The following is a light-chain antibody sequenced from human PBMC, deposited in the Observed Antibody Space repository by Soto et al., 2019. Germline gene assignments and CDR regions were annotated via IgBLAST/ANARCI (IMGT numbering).Light chain of an antibody. CDR3: SSYAGSNSVV. CDR2: EVS. CDR1: SSDVGGYNY. V-gene: IGLV2-8*01. Sequence: QSALTQPPSASGSPGQSVTISCTGTSSDVGGYNYVSWYQQHPAKAPKLMIYEVSKRPSWVPDRFSGSKSGNTASLTVSGLQAEDEADYYCSSYAGSNSVVFGGGTKLTVL. J-gene: IGLJ2*01.